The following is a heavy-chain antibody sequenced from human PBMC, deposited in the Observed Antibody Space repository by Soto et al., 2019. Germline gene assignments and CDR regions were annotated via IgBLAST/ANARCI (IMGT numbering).Heavy chain of an antibody. D-gene: IGHD3-10*01. CDR2: ISGSGGST. J-gene: IGHJ6*02. CDR1: GFTFSSYA. CDR3: AKLRGSGSYGLPYYGMDV. Sequence: AGSLRLSCAAPGFTFSSYAMSWVRQDPGKGLEWVSAISGSGGSTYYADSVKGRFTISRDNSKNTLYLQMNSLRAEDTAVYYCAKLRGSGSYGLPYYGMDVWGQGTTVTVSS. V-gene: IGHV3-23*01.